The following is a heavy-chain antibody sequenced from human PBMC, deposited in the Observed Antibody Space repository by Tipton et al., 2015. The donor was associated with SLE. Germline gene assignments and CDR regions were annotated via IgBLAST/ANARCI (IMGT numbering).Heavy chain of an antibody. J-gene: IGHJ4*02. D-gene: IGHD3-3*01. CDR3: ARGFYYDFWSVYSNDKGRKTYYFDL. V-gene: IGHV4-39*07. Sequence: TLSLTCTVSGGSISHRDDYWGRIRQPPGKGLEWIGAVGYTGSTHYNPSLESRVAISIDTSRDQFSLRVTSVTAAGTAVYYCARGFYYDFWSVYSNDKGRKTYYFDLWGQGTLVTVSS. CDR2: VGYTGST. CDR1: GGSISHRDDY.